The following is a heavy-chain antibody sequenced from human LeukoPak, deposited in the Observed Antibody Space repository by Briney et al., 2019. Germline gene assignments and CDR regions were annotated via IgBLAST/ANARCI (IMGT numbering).Heavy chain of an antibody. V-gene: IGHV1-2*02. Sequence: ASVKVSCKASGYTFTGYYMFWVRQAPGQRVEWMGWIKPNSGGTNYTQKFQGRVTMTRDTSISTAYVELSRLRSDDTAVYYCARDGLAYCGGDCFSSWGQGTLVTVSS. CDR1: GYTFTGYY. CDR2: IKPNSGGT. CDR3: ARDGLAYCGGDCFSS. J-gene: IGHJ4*02. D-gene: IGHD2-21*01.